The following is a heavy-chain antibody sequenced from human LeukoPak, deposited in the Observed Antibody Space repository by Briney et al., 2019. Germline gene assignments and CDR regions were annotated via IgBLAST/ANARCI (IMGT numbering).Heavy chain of an antibody. J-gene: IGHJ4*02. CDR1: GGSISSSSYS. Sequence: SETLSLTCTISGGSISSSSYSWTWIRQPPGKGLEWIGYFYHRGNTYYNPSLKSRVTISVDVSKNQFSLKLNSVTAADTAVYYCARGDYSDNPLDYWGQGTLVTVSS. D-gene: IGHD3-22*01. V-gene: IGHV4-30-2*01. CDR2: FYHRGNT. CDR3: ARGDYSDNPLDY.